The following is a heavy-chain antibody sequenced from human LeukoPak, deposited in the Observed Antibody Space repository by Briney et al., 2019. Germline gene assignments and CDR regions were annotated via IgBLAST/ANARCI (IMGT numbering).Heavy chain of an antibody. Sequence: ASVKVSCKASGYTFTGYYMRWVRQAPGQGLEWMGRINLNSGGTNYAQKFQGRVTMTRDTSISTAYMGLSRLRSDDTAVYYCARDRSRGHLPKYWGQGTLVTVSS. V-gene: IGHV1-2*06. CDR2: INLNSGGT. J-gene: IGHJ4*02. CDR1: GYTFTGYY. CDR3: ARDRSRGHLPKY. D-gene: IGHD3-10*01.